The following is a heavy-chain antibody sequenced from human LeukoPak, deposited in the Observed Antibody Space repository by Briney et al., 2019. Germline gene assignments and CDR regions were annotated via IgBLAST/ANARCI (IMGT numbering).Heavy chain of an antibody. CDR1: GFTFTDFY. CDR3: ARGVSVVRELFEY. V-gene: IGHV1-2*02. Sequence: SVTVSCKASGFTFTDFYMHWVRQAPAQGLEWMGWIDPNSGGTNYAQNFQGRVAMTRDTSISTAYMELSRLRSDDTAVYYCARGVSVVRELFEYWGEGTLVTVSS. J-gene: IGHJ4*02. CDR2: IDPNSGGT. D-gene: IGHD3-10*01.